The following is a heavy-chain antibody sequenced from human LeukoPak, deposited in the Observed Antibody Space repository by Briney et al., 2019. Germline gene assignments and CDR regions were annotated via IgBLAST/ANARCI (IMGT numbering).Heavy chain of an antibody. J-gene: IGHJ6*02. CDR1: GYTFSSYG. CDR2: ISAYNGNT. D-gene: IGHD5-24*01. CDR3: ARENGGDGYNPYGMDV. Sequence: ASVKVSCKASGYTFSSYGISWVRQAPGQGLEWMGWISAYNGNTNYAQKYQGRVTVTTDTSTSTAYMELRSLRSDDTAVYYCARENGGDGYNPYGMDVWGQGTTVTASS. V-gene: IGHV1-18*01.